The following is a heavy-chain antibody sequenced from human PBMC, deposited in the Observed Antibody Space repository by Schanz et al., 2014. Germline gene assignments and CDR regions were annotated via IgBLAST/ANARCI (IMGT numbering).Heavy chain of an antibody. J-gene: IGHJ4*02. D-gene: IGHD6-25*01. V-gene: IGHV3-11*01. CDR1: GFPFSAYF. CDR3: ARSGGSVFDY. CDR2: IGNGGVTI. Sequence: QVQLVDSGGGLVKPGGSLRLSCTASGFPFSAYFLAWIRQPPGRGLEWVSYIGNGGVTIYYADSVKGRFTISRDNSKNSLYLQMNSLRAEDTAVYYCARSGGSVFDYWAQGTLVTVSS.